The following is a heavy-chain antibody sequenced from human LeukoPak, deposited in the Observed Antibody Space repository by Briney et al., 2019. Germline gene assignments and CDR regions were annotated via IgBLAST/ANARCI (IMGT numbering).Heavy chain of an antibody. Sequence: PGGSLRLSCAASGFTFSSYAMSWVRQAPGKGLEWVAFIRYDGSNKYYADSVKGRFTISRDNSKNTLYLQMNSLRAEDTAVYYCANSGFAPGYCSSTSCLGYYYMDVWGKGTTVTVSS. J-gene: IGHJ6*03. V-gene: IGHV3-30*02. CDR3: ANSGFAPGYCSSTSCLGYYYMDV. CDR2: IRYDGSNK. D-gene: IGHD2-2*01. CDR1: GFTFSSYA.